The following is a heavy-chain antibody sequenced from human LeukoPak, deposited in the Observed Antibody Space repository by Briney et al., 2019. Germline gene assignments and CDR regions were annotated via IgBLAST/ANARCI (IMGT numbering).Heavy chain of an antibody. CDR2: MNPNTGAT. D-gene: IGHD6-19*01. Sequence: ASVKVSCKASGYTLTGYYLHWVRQAPGQGLEWMGWMNPNTGATHSAQKFQGRITMTRDTSISTAYMDLSRLRSDDTAVYYCARDRVGSGWPRPYYFEVWGQGTLVTVSS. CDR3: ARDRVGSGWPRPYYFEV. CDR1: GYTLTGYY. J-gene: IGHJ4*02. V-gene: IGHV1-2*02.